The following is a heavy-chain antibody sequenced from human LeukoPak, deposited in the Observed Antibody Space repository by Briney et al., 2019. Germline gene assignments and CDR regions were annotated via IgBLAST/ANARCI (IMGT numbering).Heavy chain of an antibody. Sequence: RGSLRLSCAASGLSFSSYSLTWVRQAPGKGLERVSFISSASITIYYADSVKGRITIYRDNAEKSLYLQMNILRAEDTAVYCCAKDRGGSYTAIDYWGQGTLVTVSS. CDR2: ISSASITI. V-gene: IGHV3-48*04. CDR3: AKDRGGSYTAIDY. CDR1: GLSFSSYS. D-gene: IGHD3-10*01. J-gene: IGHJ4*02.